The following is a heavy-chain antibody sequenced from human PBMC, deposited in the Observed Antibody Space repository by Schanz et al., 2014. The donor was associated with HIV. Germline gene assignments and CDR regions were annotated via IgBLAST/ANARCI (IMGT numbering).Heavy chain of an antibody. CDR1: GFTFSSYA. V-gene: IGHV3-23*01. Sequence: VQLLESGGGLVQPGGSLRLSCAASGFTFSSYAMSWVRQAPGKGLEWVSAISGSGGSTYYAASVKGRFTISRDDSRTTLFLQMNSLRVEDTAIYYCAKDLLATTSWYGGIDYWGQGTLVTVSS. J-gene: IGHJ4*02. D-gene: IGHD6-13*01. CDR3: AKDLLATTSWYGGIDY. CDR2: ISGSGGST.